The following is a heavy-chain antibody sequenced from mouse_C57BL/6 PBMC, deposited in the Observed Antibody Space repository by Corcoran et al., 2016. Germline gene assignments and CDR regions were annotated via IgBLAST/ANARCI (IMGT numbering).Heavy chain of an antibody. Sequence: QIQLVQSGPELKKPGETVKISCKASGYTFTTYGMSWVKQAPGKGLKWMGWINTYSGVPTYADDFKGRFAFSLETSASTAYLQINNLKNEDTATYFCAKNWDGRFAYWGQGTLVTVSA. V-gene: IGHV9-3*01. CDR3: AKNWDGRFAY. CDR1: GYTFTTYG. D-gene: IGHD4-1*01. CDR2: INTYSGVP. J-gene: IGHJ3*01.